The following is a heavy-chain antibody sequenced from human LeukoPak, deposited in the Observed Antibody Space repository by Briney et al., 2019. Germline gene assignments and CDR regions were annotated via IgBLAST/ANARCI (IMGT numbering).Heavy chain of an antibody. V-gene: IGHV4-39*07. CDR2: IYYSGST. D-gene: IGHD3-22*01. Sequence: SETLPLTCTVSGGSISSSSYYWGWIRQPPGKGLEWIGSIYYSGSTYYSPSLKSRVTISVDTSKNQFSLKLSSVTAADTAVYYCAINRSNSSGYRPYYYGMDVWGQGTTVTVSS. CDR3: AINRSNSSGYRPYYYGMDV. CDR1: GGSISSSSYY. J-gene: IGHJ6*02.